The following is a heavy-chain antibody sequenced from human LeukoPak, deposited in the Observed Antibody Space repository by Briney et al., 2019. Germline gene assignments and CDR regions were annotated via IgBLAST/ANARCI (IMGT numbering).Heavy chain of an antibody. Sequence: GGSLRLSCAASGFTFSSNAMSWVRQAPGKGLEWDSVISGSGGTTYYADSVKGRFTISRDNSKNTLYLQLNSLRAEDTAVYYCAKYYDILTGYYEAYYHYYYMDVWGKGTTVTVSS. CDR3: AKYYDILTGYYEAYYHYYYMDV. D-gene: IGHD3-9*01. J-gene: IGHJ6*03. V-gene: IGHV3-23*01. CDR2: ISGSGGTT. CDR1: GFTFSSNA.